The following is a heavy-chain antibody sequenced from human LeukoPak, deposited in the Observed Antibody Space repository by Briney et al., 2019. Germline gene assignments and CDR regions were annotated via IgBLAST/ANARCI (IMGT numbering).Heavy chain of an antibody. CDR2: ISYDGRNK. CDR3: AKDSSGWKDFDY. D-gene: IGHD6-19*01. J-gene: IGHJ4*02. CDR1: VFTLSSYC. Sequence: PGGSLRLSCAASVFTLSSYCIQWVRQAQRKGLEWVALISYDGRNKYYADSVKGRFTISRDNSKNTLYLQMNSLRAEDTAVYYCAKDSSGWKDFDYWGQGTLVTVSS. V-gene: IGHV3-30*18.